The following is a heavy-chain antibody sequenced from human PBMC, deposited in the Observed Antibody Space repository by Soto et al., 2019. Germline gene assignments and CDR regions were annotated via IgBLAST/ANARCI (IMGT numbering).Heavy chain of an antibody. J-gene: IGHJ4*02. Sequence: EVQLVESGGGLVQPGGSLRLSCAASGFIVSSDYMTWVRQAPGKGLEWVSVIYRSGSRYYTDSVQGRFTISRDDSKNTLYLQMDSLRVEDTAVYYCWRSGSGWFNFDYWGQGTLVTVS. D-gene: IGHD6-19*01. V-gene: IGHV3-66*01. CDR3: WRSGSGWFNFDY. CDR2: IYRSGSR. CDR1: GFIVSSDY.